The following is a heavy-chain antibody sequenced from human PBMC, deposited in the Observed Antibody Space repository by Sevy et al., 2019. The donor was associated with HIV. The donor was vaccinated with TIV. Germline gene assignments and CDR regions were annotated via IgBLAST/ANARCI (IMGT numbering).Heavy chain of an antibody. V-gene: IGHV3-21*01. CDR3: ARDHIVATSRAMDV. CDR2: ISSSSSYI. Sequence: GGSLRLSCAVSGFTFSSYSMNWVRQVPGKGLEWVSSISSSSSYIYYADSVKGRFTISRDNAKNSLYLQMNSLRAEDTAVYYCARDHIVATSRAMDVWGQGTTVTVSS. CDR1: GFTFSSYS. D-gene: IGHD5-12*01. J-gene: IGHJ6*02.